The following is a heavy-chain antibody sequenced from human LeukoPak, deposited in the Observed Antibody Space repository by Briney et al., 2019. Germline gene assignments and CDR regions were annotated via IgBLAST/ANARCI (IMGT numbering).Heavy chain of an antibody. V-gene: IGHV1-69*05. Sequence: SVKVSCKASGGTFSSYAISWVRQAPGQGLEWMGGIIPIFGTANYAQKFQGRVTITTDESTSTAYMELSSLRSEDTAVYYCARKIFDSSGYYYFDYWGQGTLVTGSS. CDR2: IIPIFGTA. D-gene: IGHD3-22*01. CDR1: GGTFSSYA. CDR3: ARKIFDSSGYYYFDY. J-gene: IGHJ4*02.